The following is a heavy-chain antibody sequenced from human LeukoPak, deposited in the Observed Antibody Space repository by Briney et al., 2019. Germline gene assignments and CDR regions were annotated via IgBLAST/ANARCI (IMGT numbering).Heavy chain of an antibody. V-gene: IGHV3-11*01. CDR2: ISPGGQTT. CDR3: AVGRDIRVAGPGGYFDY. J-gene: IGHJ4*02. CDR1: GFTFRDYH. D-gene: IGHD6-19*01. Sequence: PGGSLRLACAAPGFTFRDYHMNWIRQAPGKGLEWISYISPGGQTTYFADSVKGRVTLSRDNAKNSLSLRMNSLTADDTAVCFCAVGRDIRVAGPGGYFDYWGQGTLVAVSS.